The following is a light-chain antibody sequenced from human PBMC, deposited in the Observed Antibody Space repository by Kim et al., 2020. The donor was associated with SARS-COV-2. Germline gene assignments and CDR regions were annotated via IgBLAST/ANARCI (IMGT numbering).Light chain of an antibody. CDR3: QAWDSSTHVI. CDR2: QDW. J-gene: IGLJ2*01. Sequence: VSPGQTASITCAGEELENKYVCWYQQKPGQAPVLIIYQDWRRPSGIPGRFSGSTSGNTATLTISGTQSMDEADYYCQAWDSSTHVIFAGGTQLTVL. V-gene: IGLV3-1*01. CDR1: ELENKY.